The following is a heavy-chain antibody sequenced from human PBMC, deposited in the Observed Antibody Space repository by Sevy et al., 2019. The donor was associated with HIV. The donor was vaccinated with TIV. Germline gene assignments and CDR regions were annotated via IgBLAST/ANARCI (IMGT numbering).Heavy chain of an antibody. CDR3: AREGCTKPHDY. V-gene: IGHV3-23*01. D-gene: IGHD2-8*01. Sequence: GGSLRLSCAASGFTFSKYSMSWVRQPPGKGLEWVSTLSFGCGEINYAVSVKGRFNISRDNSKSSVYLQMNNLRPEDTAVYYCAREGCTKPHDYWGQGTLVTVSS. CDR1: GFTFSKYS. CDR2: LSFGCGEI. J-gene: IGHJ4*02.